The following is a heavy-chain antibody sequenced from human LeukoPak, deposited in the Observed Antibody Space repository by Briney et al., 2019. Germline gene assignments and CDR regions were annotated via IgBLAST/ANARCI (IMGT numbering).Heavy chain of an antibody. J-gene: IGHJ4*02. CDR1: GGSLSSGDYY. CDR3: ARGGLLAVDY. V-gene: IGHV4-30-4*01. D-gene: IGHD3-22*01. Sequence: SETLSLTCTVSGGSLSSGDYYWSWIRQPPGKGLEWIGYIYYSGSTYYNPSLKSRVTISVDTSKNQFSLKLSSVTAADTAVYYCARGGLLAVDYWGQGTLVTVSS. CDR2: IYYSGST.